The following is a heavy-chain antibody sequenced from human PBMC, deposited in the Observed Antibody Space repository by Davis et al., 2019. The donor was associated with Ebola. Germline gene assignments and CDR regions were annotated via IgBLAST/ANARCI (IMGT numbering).Heavy chain of an antibody. J-gene: IGHJ4*02. CDR3: AFGVRGTVDPFDD. D-gene: IGHD3-10*01. V-gene: IGHV4-59*01. CDR2: IHHSGNT. Sequence: PSETLSLTCTVSGASISGSYWSWIRQPPGKRLEWIGYIHHSGNTNYNPSLRSRVTISVDTSKNQFSLRLSSVTAADTAVYYCAFGVRGTVDPFDDWGQGTLVTVSS. CDR1: GASISGSY.